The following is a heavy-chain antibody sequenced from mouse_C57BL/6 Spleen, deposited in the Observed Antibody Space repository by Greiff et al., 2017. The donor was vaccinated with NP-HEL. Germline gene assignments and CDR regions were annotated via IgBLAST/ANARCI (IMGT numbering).Heavy chain of an antibody. J-gene: IGHJ1*03. CDR1: GYTFTDYY. V-gene: IGHV1-19*01. CDR3: AREFITTVVDWYFDV. Sequence: VQLQQSGPVLVKPGASVKMSCKASGYTFTDYYMNWVKQSHGKSLEWIGVINPYNGGTSYNQKFKGKATLTVDKSSSTAYMELNSLTSEDSAVYYCAREFITTVVDWYFDVWGTGTTVTVSS. CDR2: INPYNGGT. D-gene: IGHD1-1*01.